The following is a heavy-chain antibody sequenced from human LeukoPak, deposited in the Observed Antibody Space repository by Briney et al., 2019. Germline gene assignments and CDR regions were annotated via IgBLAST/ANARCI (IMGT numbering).Heavy chain of an antibody. CDR2: IYHSGST. J-gene: IGHJ4*02. D-gene: IGHD5-18*01. Sequence: SETLSLTCAVSGGSISSSNWWSWVRQPPGKGLEWIGEIYHSGSTNYNPSLKSRVTISVDKSTNQFSLKLSSVTAADTAVYYCARENDRYGRIDYWGQGTQVTVSS. CDR1: GGSISSSNW. CDR3: ARENDRYGRIDY. V-gene: IGHV4-4*02.